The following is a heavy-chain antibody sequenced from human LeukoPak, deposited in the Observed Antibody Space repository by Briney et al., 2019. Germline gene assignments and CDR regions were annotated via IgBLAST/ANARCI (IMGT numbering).Heavy chain of an antibody. CDR3: ARAQPISAADF. V-gene: IGHV3-30-3*01. CDR1: GFTFSGYA. CDR2: ISSDGTNP. Sequence: PGRSLRLACAASGFTFSGYAMHWVSQARGAGLDWVAVISSDGTNPYPAESVSRRFTISRDNSKHSLYLQIPFLRLDATAIYYCARAQPISAADFWGQGALVTVSS. J-gene: IGHJ4*02. D-gene: IGHD6-6*01.